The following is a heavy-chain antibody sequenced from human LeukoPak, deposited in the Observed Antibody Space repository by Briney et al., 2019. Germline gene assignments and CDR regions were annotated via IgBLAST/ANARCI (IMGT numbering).Heavy chain of an antibody. V-gene: IGHV3-74*01. CDR3: ARSGWPYYFDY. J-gene: IGHJ4*02. Sequence: PGXXLRLSCAASGFTFSSYWMHWVRQAPGKGLVWVSRIHSDGSSTSYADSVRGRFTISRDDAKSTLYLQMNSLRAEDTAVYYCARSGWPYYFDYWGQGTLVTVSS. CDR1: GFTFSSYW. CDR2: IHSDGSST. D-gene: IGHD3-22*01.